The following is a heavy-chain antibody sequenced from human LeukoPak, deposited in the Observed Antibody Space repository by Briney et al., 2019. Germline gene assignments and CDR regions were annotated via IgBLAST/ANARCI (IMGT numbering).Heavy chain of an antibody. Sequence: SETLSLTCTVSGGSISSSSYYWGWIRQPPGKGLEWIGSIYYSGSTYYNPSLKSRVTISVDTSKNRFSLKLSSVTAADTAVYYCARTGIAAAGLSYWYFDLWGRGTLVTVSS. CDR1: GGSISSSSYY. CDR3: ARTGIAAAGLSYWYFDL. D-gene: IGHD6-13*01. CDR2: IYYSGST. V-gene: IGHV4-39*01. J-gene: IGHJ2*01.